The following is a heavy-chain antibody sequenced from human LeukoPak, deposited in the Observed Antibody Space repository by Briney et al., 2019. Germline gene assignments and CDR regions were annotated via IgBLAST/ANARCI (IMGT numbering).Heavy chain of an antibody. V-gene: IGHV3-48*03. J-gene: IGHJ4*02. CDR3: ARVRSGYSHENYFDY. CDR1: GFTFSNYE. D-gene: IGHD5-18*01. Sequence: GGSLRLSCAASGFTFSNYEMNWVRQAPGKGLEWVSYISGSGSTIYYADSVKGRFTISRDNAKDSLYLQMSSLRAEDTAVYYCARVRSGYSHENYFDYWGQGTLVTVSS. CDR2: ISGSGSTI.